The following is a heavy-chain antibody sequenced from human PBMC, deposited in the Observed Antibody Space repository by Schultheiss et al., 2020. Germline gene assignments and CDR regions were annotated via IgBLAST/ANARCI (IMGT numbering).Heavy chain of an antibody. CDR1: GFTFSNAW. J-gene: IGHJ6*02. Sequence: GGSLRLSCAASGFTFSNAWMNWVRQAPGKGLEWVGRIKSKTDGGTTDYAAPVKGRFTISRDDSKNTLYLQMNSLKTEDTAVYYCTTDPYYYYYGMDVWGQGTTVTVFS. CDR3: TTDPYYYYYGMDV. CDR2: IKSKTDGGTT. V-gene: IGHV3-15*07.